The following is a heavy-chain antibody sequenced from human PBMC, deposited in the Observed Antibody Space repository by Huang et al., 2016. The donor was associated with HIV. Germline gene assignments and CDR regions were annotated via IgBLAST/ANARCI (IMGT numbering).Heavy chain of an antibody. V-gene: IGHV1-8*01. D-gene: IGHD2-15*01. J-gene: IGHJ4*02. CDR3: ATLPPVNYGRSGGRVRDY. CDR2: MTPNSGNT. CDR1: GYTFSNYD. Sequence: QVQLVQSGAEVQKPGASVKVSCKASGYTFSNYDINWVRRAPGQGLEWMGWMTPNSGNTGYARKFQGRVTMTRSTSISTAYMELSRLRFEDTAVYYCATLPPVNYGRSGGRVRDYWGQGSLVTVSS.